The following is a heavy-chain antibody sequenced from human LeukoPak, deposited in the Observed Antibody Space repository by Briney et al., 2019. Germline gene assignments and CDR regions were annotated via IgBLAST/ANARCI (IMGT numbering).Heavy chain of an antibody. J-gene: IGHJ6*03. D-gene: IGHD3-3*01. Sequence: SETLSLTCTVSGGSISSSSYYWGWIRQPPGKGLEWIGSIYYSGSTYYNPSLQSRVTISVDTSKNQFSLKLSSVTAADTAVYYCARDRYDFWRGYSNYYYYYMDVWGKGTTVTVSS. CDR2: IYYSGST. CDR3: ARDRYDFWRGYSNYYYYYMDV. CDR1: GGSISSSSYY. V-gene: IGHV4-39*07.